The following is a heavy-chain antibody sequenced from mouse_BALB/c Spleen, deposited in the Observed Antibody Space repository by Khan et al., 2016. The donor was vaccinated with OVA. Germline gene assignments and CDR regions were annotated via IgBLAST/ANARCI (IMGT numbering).Heavy chain of an antibody. CDR3: NALLRGRYFDC. J-gene: IGHJ2*01. D-gene: IGHD1-1*01. Sequence: EVQLQQSGAELVRSGASVKLSCTASGFNIKDYYMHWVKQRPEQGLEWIGWIDPENGDTEYAPKYQGKATMTADTSSYTAHLQLSSLTSEDTAFYSCNALLRGRYFDCWGQGTTLTVSS. CDR1: GFNIKDYY. CDR2: IDPENGDT. V-gene: IGHV14-4*02.